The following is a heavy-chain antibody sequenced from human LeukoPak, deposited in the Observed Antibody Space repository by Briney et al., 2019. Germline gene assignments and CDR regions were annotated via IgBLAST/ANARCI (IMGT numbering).Heavy chain of an antibody. CDR1: GYSISSGYY. CDR3: ARDILATSIAAPYY. D-gene: IGHD6-13*01. CDR2: IFYSGRT. J-gene: IGHJ4*02. V-gene: IGHV4-38-2*02. Sequence: SETLSLTCTVSGYSISSGYYWGWIRQPPGKGLEWIGSIFYSGRTYYNPSLKSRVTMSVDTSKNQFSLRLSSVNAADTAVYYCARDILATSIAAPYYWGQGTLVTVSS.